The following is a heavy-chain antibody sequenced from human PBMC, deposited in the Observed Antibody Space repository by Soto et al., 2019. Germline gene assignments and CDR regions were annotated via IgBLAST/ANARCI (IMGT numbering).Heavy chain of an antibody. D-gene: IGHD2-2*01. CDR2: ISTDGSST. J-gene: IGHJ4*02. CDR3: ARATGSNHPFDY. V-gene: IGHV3-74*01. CDR1: GFTFSTYW. Sequence: EVQLVESGGGLVQPGGSLRLSCAATGFTFSTYWMHWVRQGPGKGLVWVSRISTDGSSTTYADSVKGRFNISRDNAKNTLYLQMNSLRAEDTAVYYCARATGSNHPFDYWGQGSRVTVSS.